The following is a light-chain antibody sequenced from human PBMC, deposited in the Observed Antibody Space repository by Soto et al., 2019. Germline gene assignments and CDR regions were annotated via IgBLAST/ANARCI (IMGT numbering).Light chain of an antibody. CDR1: NSNIGSNT. CDR2: NNI. V-gene: IGLV1-44*01. Sequence: QSVLTQPPSASGTPGQKVTISCSGSNSNIGSNTVSWFQQLPGRAPKLLLYNNIYRPPGVPDRFSGSKSGTSVSLAISGLQSEDEADYYWAAWDDSLDGHVVFGGGTQLTVL. CDR3: AAWDDSLDGHVV. J-gene: IGLJ7*01.